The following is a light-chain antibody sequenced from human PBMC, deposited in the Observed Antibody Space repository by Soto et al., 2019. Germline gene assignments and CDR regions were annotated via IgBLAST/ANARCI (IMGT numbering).Light chain of an antibody. J-gene: IGKJ3*01. CDR3: LQPNSYPFT. Sequence: DIQMTQSPSSLSASVGDRVTITCRASQDIGNALGWFQQKPGKAPKRLIYAASTLQSGVPSRFSGSRSGTEFSLTISSMQPEDFATYYCLQPNSYPFTFGPGTKVDIK. CDR2: AAS. V-gene: IGKV1-17*01. CDR1: QDIGNA.